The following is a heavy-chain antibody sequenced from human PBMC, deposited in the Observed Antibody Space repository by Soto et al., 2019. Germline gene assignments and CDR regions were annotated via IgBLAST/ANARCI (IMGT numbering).Heavy chain of an antibody. J-gene: IGHJ6*02. D-gene: IGHD3-10*01. CDR1: GGTFSSYA. CDR2: IIPIFGTA. CDR3: ARSGLYYYGSGSYSLDYYGMDV. V-gene: IGHV1-69*01. Sequence: QVQLVQSGAEVKKPGSSVKVSCKASGGTFSSYAISWVRQAPGQGLEWMGGIIPIFGTANYAQKFQGRVTITADESTSTDYMELSSLRSEDTAVYYCARSGLYYYGSGSYSLDYYGMDVWGQGTTVTVSS.